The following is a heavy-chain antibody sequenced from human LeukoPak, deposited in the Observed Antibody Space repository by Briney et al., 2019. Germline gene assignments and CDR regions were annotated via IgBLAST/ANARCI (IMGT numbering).Heavy chain of an antibody. CDR1: GFTFRSYS. J-gene: IGHJ4*02. CDR3: AREGPINNGDLDY. D-gene: IGHD1/OR15-1a*01. CDR2: ISSCGSSI. V-gene: IGHV3-21*01. Sequence: GGSLTLSCAASGFTFRSYSMNWGRQAPGKGKEWVSSISSCGSSIFHADSVNGRFTISRDNAKNSLYLQMNSLRAEDTAVYYCAREGPINNGDLDYWGQGTLVTVSS.